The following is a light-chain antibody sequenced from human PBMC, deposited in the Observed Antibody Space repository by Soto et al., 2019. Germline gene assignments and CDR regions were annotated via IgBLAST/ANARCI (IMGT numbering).Light chain of an antibody. V-gene: IGLV2-14*03. Sequence: QSVLTQPASVSGSPGQSITISCTGTSSDVGAYNFVSWHQQHPGKAPKLMIYNVYDRPSGISYRFSGSKSGNTASLTNSGLQGEDEAAYYCSAYTVSRTYVFGTGTKVTVL. CDR2: NVY. CDR1: SSDVGAYNF. CDR3: SAYTVSRTYV. J-gene: IGLJ1*01.